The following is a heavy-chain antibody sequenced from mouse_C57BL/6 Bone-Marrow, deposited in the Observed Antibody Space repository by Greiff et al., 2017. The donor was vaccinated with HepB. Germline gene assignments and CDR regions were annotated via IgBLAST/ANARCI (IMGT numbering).Heavy chain of an antibody. J-gene: IGHJ2*01. D-gene: IGHD2-5*01. CDR1: GYTFTSYG. CDR3: ARAYYSNLYYFDY. V-gene: IGHV1-81*01. CDR2: IYPRSGNT. Sequence: VQLQQSGAELARPGASVKLSCKASGYTFTSYGISWVKQRTGQGLEWIGEIYPRSGNTYYNEKFKGKATLTADKSSSTSYMELRSLTSEDSAVYFCARAYYSNLYYFDYWGQGTTLTVSS.